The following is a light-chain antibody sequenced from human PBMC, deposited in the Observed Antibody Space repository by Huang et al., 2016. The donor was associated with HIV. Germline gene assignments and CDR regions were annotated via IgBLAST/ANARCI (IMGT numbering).Light chain of an antibody. Sequence: AIQLTQSPSSLSASVGDRVTITCRASRDINTYLAWFHQRPGRAPTFRIFGASFLESGVPSRFSGSGSGTEYTLTINGLQPEDFGTYYCQQVDSYPRTFGQGTNVDVK. CDR2: GAS. J-gene: IGKJ1*01. V-gene: IGKV1-13*02. CDR1: RDINTY. CDR3: QQVDSYPRT.